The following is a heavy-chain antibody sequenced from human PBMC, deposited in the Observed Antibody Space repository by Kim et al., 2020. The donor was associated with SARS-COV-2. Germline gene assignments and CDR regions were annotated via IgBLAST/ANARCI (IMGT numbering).Heavy chain of an antibody. V-gene: IGHV4-38-2*02. CDR3: ARMEVSGWFNFDV. CDR1: GSSIGIGYY. J-gene: IGHJ3*01. D-gene: IGHD6-13*01. Sequence: SQNLSLTCTVSGSSIGIGYYWAWIRQPPGRGLEWIGSISHTGNTYSNPSLQSRISISVDTSKRQFSLNVTSVTAADTAVYSCARMEVSGWFNFDVWGQGT. CDR2: ISHTGNT.